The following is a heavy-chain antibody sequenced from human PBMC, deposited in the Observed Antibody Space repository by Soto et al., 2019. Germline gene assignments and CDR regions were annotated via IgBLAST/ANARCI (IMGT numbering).Heavy chain of an antibody. Sequence: ASVKVSCKASGYTFTSYDINWVRQATGQGLEWMGWMNPNSGNTGYAQKFQGRVTMTRNTSISTAYMELSSLRSEDTAVYYCARRAGDRTYYYGSGSYDYYYYYMDVWG. CDR3: ARRAGDRTYYYGSGSYDYYYYYMDV. D-gene: IGHD3-10*01. J-gene: IGHJ6*03. CDR2: MNPNSGNT. V-gene: IGHV1-8*01. CDR1: GYTFTSYD.